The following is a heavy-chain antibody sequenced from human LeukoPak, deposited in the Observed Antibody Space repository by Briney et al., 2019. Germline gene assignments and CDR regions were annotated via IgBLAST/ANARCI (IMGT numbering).Heavy chain of an antibody. CDR3: ARHLDSTPYYYYMDV. V-gene: IGHV1-2*02. CDR1: GYTFTGYY. CDR2: INPNSGGT. J-gene: IGHJ6*03. Sequence: GASVKVSCKASGYTFTGYYMHWVRQAPGQGLEWMGWINPNSGGTNYAQKFQGRVTMTRDTSISTAYMELSRLRSDDTAVYYCARHLDSTPYYYYMDVWGKGTTVTVSS. D-gene: IGHD1-1*01.